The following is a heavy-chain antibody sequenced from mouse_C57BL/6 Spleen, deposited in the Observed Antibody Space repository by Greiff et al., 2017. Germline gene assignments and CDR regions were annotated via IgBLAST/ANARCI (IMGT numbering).Heavy chain of an antibody. J-gene: IGHJ1*03. V-gene: IGHV5-16*01. Sequence: EVMLVESEGGLVQPGSSMKLSCTASGFTFSDYYMAWVRQVPEKGLEWVANINYDGSSTYYLDSLKSRFIISRENAKNILYLQMSSLKSEDTATYFCARFYSNYDWYFDVWGTGTTVTVPS. CDR2: INYDGSST. CDR1: GFTFSDYY. D-gene: IGHD2-5*01. CDR3: ARFYSNYDWYFDV.